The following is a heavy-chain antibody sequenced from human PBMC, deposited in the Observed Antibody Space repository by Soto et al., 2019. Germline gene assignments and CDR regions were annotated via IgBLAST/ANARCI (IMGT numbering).Heavy chain of an antibody. V-gene: IGHV5-51*01. CDR1: GYSFTSYW. Sequence: GESLNISCKASGYSFTSYWIGWVRQMPGKGLEWMGIIYPGDSDTRYSPSFQGQVTISADKSISTAYLQWSSLKASDTAMYYCATQQQLALFDYWGQGTLVTGSS. CDR2: IYPGDSDT. D-gene: IGHD6-13*01. J-gene: IGHJ4*02. CDR3: ATQQQLALFDY.